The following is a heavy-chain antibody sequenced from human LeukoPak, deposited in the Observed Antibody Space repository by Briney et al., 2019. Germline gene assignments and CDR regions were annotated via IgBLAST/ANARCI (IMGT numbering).Heavy chain of an antibody. D-gene: IGHD2-15*01. CDR3: TTGKIYCSSCSDDY. Sequence: APGKFPGKVSGNTLTALAMHWVRQAPGKGFEGMGGFDPDDPEDGAPIYAQKFQGRVTMTEDTSTDTAYMELSSLRSEDTAIYYCTTGKIYCSSCSDDYWGQGTLVTVSS. CDR1: GNTLTALA. J-gene: IGHJ4*02. V-gene: IGHV1-24*01. CDR2: FDPDDPEDGAP.